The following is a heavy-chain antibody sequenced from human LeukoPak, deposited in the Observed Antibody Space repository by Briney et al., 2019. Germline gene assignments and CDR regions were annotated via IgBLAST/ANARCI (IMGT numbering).Heavy chain of an antibody. CDR1: GFFFSSYA. V-gene: IGHV3-23*01. CDR2: ISGSGGST. Sequence: GGSLRLSCAASGFFFSSYAMSWVRQAPGKGLEWVSSISGSGGSTYYADSVKGRFTISRDNSKNTLYLQMNSLRAEDTAVYSCAKDHSYYYASSGYYDYWGQGTLVTVSS. CDR3: AKDHSYYYASSGYYDY. J-gene: IGHJ4*02. D-gene: IGHD3-22*01.